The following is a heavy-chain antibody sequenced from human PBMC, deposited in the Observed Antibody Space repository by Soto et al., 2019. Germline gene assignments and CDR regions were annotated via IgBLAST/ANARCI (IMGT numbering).Heavy chain of an antibody. D-gene: IGHD3-16*01. CDR1: GFTFSSYV. CDR3: AKDVSRLAADYYFDY. CDR2: ISYDGGNE. V-gene: IGHV3-30*18. J-gene: IGHJ4*02. Sequence: GGSLRLSCATSGFTFSSYVMHWVRQAPVKGLEWVAVISYDGGNEYNADSVRGRFTVSRDNSKNTLYLQMNSLRPEDTAVYYCAKDVSRLAADYYFDYWGQGTLVTVCS.